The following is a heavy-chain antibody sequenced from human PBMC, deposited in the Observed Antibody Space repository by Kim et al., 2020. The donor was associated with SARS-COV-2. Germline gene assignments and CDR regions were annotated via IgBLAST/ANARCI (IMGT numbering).Heavy chain of an antibody. CDR2: ISGSGGST. CDR3: AKDSGITMIVGYYLDY. D-gene: IGHD3-22*01. Sequence: GGSLRLSCAASGFTFSSYAMSWVRQAPGKGLEWVSAISGSGGSTYYADSVKGRFTISRDNSKNTLYLQMNSLRAEDTAVYYCAKDSGITMIVGYYLDYWGQGTLVTVSS. V-gene: IGHV3-23*01. J-gene: IGHJ4*02. CDR1: GFTFSSYA.